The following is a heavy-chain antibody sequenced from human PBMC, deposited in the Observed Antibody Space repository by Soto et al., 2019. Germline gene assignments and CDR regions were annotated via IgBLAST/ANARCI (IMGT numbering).Heavy chain of an antibody. CDR1: GFTFDDDG. Sequence: EVQLVESGGGLVQPGRSLRLSCAASGFTFDDDGMYWVRQAPGKGLEWVSGISWNSGLIAYADSVKGRFTISRDNSKNSLFLQMNRLRPEDMAFYYCAKEGDRDYYDIRGYLQYWGQGTLVTVSS. J-gene: IGHJ1*01. CDR2: ISWNSGLI. CDR3: AKEGDRDYYDIRGYLQY. D-gene: IGHD3-22*01. V-gene: IGHV3-9*03.